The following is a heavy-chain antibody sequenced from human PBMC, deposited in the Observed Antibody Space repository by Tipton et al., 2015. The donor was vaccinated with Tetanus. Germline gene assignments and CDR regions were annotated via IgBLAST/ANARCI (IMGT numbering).Heavy chain of an antibody. CDR1: GFTFSSYG. V-gene: IGHV3-30*03. J-gene: IGHJ5*01. D-gene: IGHD2-21*01. CDR3: ARRGEARANWFDS. Sequence: SLRLSCAASGFTFSSYGMHWVRQAPGKGLEWVAVISYDGGNKYYADSVKGRFTISRDNSKNTLYLQMNSLRDDDTAVYYCARRGEARANWFDSWGQGTLVTVSS. CDR2: ISYDGGNK.